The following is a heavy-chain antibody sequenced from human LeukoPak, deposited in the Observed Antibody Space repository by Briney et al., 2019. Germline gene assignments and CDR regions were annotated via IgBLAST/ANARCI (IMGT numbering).Heavy chain of an antibody. J-gene: IGHJ4*02. V-gene: IGHV3-30*02. Sequence: GGSLRLSCAASGFTFRNYGMHWVRQAPGKGLEWVALVWYEGDTKWYADSVNGRFTISRDNSKNTLYLLMNSLRAEDTAVYYCARGGGKAAAGTHWGQGTLVTVSS. CDR3: ARGGGKAAAGTH. CDR1: GFTFRNYG. D-gene: IGHD6-13*01. CDR2: VWYEGDTK.